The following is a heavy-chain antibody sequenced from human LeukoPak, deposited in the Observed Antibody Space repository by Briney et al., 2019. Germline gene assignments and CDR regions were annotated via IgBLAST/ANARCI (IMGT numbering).Heavy chain of an antibody. J-gene: IGHJ4*02. D-gene: IGHD3-10*01. V-gene: IGHV3-7*01. CDR3: ASTGSG. Sequence: RWSLRLSCAASGFTFSNYWMSWVRQAPGKGLEWVANIKQDGSEKYYVDSVKGRFTISRENAKNSVYLQMNSLRGEDTAVYYCASTGSGWGQGTLVTVSS. CDR1: GFTFSNYW. CDR2: IKQDGSEK.